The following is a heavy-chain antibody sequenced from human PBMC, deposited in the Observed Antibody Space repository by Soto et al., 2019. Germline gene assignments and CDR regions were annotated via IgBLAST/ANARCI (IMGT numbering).Heavy chain of an antibody. CDR1: GGSISSGDYY. CDR3: AREQVVRGVIIRPFDY. Sequence: SENLSLTCSVSGGSISSGDYYWSWIRQPPGKGLEWIGYIYYSGSTYYNPSLKSRVTISVDTSKNQFSLKLSSVTAADTAVYYCAREQVVRGVIIRPFDYWGPGTPGTVFS. V-gene: IGHV4-30-4*01. D-gene: IGHD3-10*01. CDR2: IYYSGST. J-gene: IGHJ4*02.